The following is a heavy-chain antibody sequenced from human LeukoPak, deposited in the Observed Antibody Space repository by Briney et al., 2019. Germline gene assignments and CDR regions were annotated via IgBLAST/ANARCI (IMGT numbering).Heavy chain of an antibody. CDR2: ISSSSSYT. V-gene: IGHV3-11*06. Sequence: GSLRLSCAASGXTFSDYYMSWIRQAPGKGLEWVSYISSSSSYTNYADSVKGRFTISRDNAKNSLYLQMNSLRAEDTAVYCARGCSDGVCYRDYWGQGTPVTVSS. J-gene: IGHJ4*02. D-gene: IGHD2-8*01. CDR3: ARGCSDGVCYRDY. CDR1: GXTFSDYY.